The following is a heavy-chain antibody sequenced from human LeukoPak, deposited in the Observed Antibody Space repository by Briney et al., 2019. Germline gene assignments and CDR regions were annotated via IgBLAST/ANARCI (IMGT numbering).Heavy chain of an antibody. Sequence: SETLSLTCTVSGGSISSGGYYWSWIRQPPGKGLEWIGYIYHSGSTYYNPSLKSRVTISVDTSKNQFSLKLSSVTAADTAVYYCARDGEYSSSWFLSWGQGTLVTVSS. CDR1: GGSISSGGYY. V-gene: IGHV4-30-2*01. CDR3: ARDGEYSSSWFLS. D-gene: IGHD6-13*01. CDR2: IYHSGST. J-gene: IGHJ5*02.